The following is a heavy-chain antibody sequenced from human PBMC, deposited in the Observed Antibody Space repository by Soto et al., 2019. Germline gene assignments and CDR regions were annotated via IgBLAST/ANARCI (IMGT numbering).Heavy chain of an antibody. V-gene: IGHV3-23*01. CDR2: ISGGGGNT. D-gene: IGHD6-19*01. J-gene: IGHJ4*02. CDR3: AKETYGSGWTLDS. Sequence: GGSLRLSCAASGFTFSSYATSWVRQAPGKGPEWVSAISGGGGNTYYAGSVNGRFTISRDNSRNTLYLQMHSLRDDDTALYYCAKETYGSGWTLDSWGQGTRVTVSS. CDR1: GFTFSSYA.